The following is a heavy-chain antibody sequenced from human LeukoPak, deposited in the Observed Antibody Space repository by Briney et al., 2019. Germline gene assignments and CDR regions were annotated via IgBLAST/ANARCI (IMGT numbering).Heavy chain of an antibody. J-gene: IGHJ4*02. CDR2: ISYDGSNK. CDR3: ERDVGYTSPDYYGSGSLVDY. V-gene: IGHV3-30-3*01. D-gene: IGHD3-10*01. CDR1: GFTFSSYA. Sequence: GRSLRLSCAASGFTFSSYALHWVRQAPGKGLEWVAVISYDGSNKYYADSVKSRFTIFRDNVKNSLYLQMNSLRAEDTAVYYCERDVGYTSPDYYGSGSLVDYWGQGTLVTVSS.